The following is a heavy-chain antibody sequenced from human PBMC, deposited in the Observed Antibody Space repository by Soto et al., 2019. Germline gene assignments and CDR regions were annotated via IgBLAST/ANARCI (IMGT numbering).Heavy chain of an antibody. CDR2: IYHSGST. V-gene: IGHV4-30-2*01. CDR1: GGSIRGVCYS. J-gene: IGHJ5*02. Sequence: TLSRTCAVYGGSIRGVCYSWSWIRQPPGKGLEWIGYIYHSGSTYYNPSLKSRVTISVDRSKNQFSLKLSSVTAADTAVYYCASVPDRWGQGTLVTVS. D-gene: IGHD2-2*01. CDR3: ASVPDR.